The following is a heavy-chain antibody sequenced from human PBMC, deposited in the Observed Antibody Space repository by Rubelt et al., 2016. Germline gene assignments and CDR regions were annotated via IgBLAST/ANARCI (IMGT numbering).Heavy chain of an antibody. CDR1: GGTFSSYA. J-gene: IGHJ5*02. D-gene: IGHD3-3*01. Sequence: QVQLVQSGAEVKKPGSSVKVSCKASGGTFSSYAISWVRQAPGQGLEWMGGIIPILGIANYAQKFQGRVTITADKSTSTAYMELSSLRSEETAVYYCATGGDFGVVIPNWFDPWGQGTLVTVSS. CDR3: ATGGDFGVVIPNWFDP. V-gene: IGHV1-69*09. CDR2: IIPILGIA.